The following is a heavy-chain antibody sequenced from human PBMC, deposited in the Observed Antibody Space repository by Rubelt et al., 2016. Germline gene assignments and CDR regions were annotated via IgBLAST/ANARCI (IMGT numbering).Heavy chain of an antibody. D-gene: IGHD3-22*01. V-gene: IGHV4-38-2*02. CDR1: GYFISSGCY. J-gene: IGHJ4*02. Sequence: QVQLQESGPGLVKPSETLSLTCTVSGYFISSGCYWGWIRQPPGRGLEWIGNIDHSGSTSYHPYLKSRVTISVDTSKNQFSLKRSSGTAADTAVYYCAAAPDSSGYYGNFDYWGQGTLVTVSS. CDR3: AAAPDSSGYYGNFDY. CDR2: IDHSGST.